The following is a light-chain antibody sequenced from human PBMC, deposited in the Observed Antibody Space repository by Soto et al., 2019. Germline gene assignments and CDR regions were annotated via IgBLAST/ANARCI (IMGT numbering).Light chain of an antibody. CDR3: QQRNTWSYT. CDR2: DAF. J-gene: IGKJ2*01. Sequence: IVLTQSPGTLSLSPGERATLSCRASQNVGSTLAWYQQKPGQAPRLLTYDAFSRATGIPARFSGGESGTDFTLTISSLEAEAFAVYYCQQRNTWSYTFGQGTRLQIK. V-gene: IGKV3-11*01. CDR1: QNVGST.